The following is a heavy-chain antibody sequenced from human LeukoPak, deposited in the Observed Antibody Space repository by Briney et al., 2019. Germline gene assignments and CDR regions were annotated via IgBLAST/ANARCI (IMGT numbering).Heavy chain of an antibody. CDR3: GSYYDGNSGGFDY. Sequence: GGPLRLSCAASGFTFSDHYMQCVRAPPGKGVEWVGCARNKTNSYATAYAASVKGRFTISRDDSKNSLYLQMKSLKTEDTAVYYCGSYYDGNSGGFDYWGQGTLVTVSS. D-gene: IGHD4-23*01. J-gene: IGHJ4*02. CDR1: GFTFSDHY. CDR2: ARNKTNSYAT. V-gene: IGHV3-72*01.